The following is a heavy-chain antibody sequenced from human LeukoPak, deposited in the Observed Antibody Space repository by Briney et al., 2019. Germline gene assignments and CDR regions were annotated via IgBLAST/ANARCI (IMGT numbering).Heavy chain of an antibody. Sequence: GRSLRFSCAASGFTFSNYDIHWVRQAPGKGLEWVAIMSYDGNKYYADSVKGRFTIFRDNSKNTLYLQMNSLRAEDTAVYYCARETCSSTSCSTDYWGQGTLVTVSS. V-gene: IGHV3-30*04. D-gene: IGHD2-2*01. J-gene: IGHJ4*02. CDR3: ARETCSSTSCSTDY. CDR1: GFTFSNYD. CDR2: MSYDGNK.